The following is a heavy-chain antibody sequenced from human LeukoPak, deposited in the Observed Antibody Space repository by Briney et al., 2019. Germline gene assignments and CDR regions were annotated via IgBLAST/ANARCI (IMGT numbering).Heavy chain of an antibody. J-gene: IGHJ4*02. CDR1: GFTFSNHG. V-gene: IGHV3-33*01. CDR2: IWYDGSNK. Sequence: PGGSLRLSCAASGFTFSNHGTHWVPHAPGKGREWGAVIWYDGSNKYYVDSVKGRLTISRDNSKSTLYLQRNRLRAEDTAVYYCVRDRSVDYFDYWRQGTLVSVSS. D-gene: IGHD3-3*01. CDR3: VRDRSVDYFDY.